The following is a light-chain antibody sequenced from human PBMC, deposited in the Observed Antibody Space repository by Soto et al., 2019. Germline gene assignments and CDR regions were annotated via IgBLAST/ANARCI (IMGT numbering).Light chain of an antibody. CDR1: QTVSAGS. CDR2: GAS. Sequence: ETVLTQSPTTLSLSPGDRASLSCRASQTVSAGSLAWYQQRPGQAPRLLIYGASTRATGVPDRFSGSGSGTDFTLTISRLEPEDFAVYYCQQYGNSLYTFGQGTKVDIK. J-gene: IGKJ2*01. CDR3: QQYGNSLYT. V-gene: IGKV3-20*01.